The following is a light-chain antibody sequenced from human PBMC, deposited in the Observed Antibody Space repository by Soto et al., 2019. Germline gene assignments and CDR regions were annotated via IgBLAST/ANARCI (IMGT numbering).Light chain of an antibody. V-gene: IGKV3-11*01. CDR1: HSVSSY. CDR2: DAS. Sequence: EIVLTQSPATLSLSPWERATLSCRASHSVSSYCAWYQQKPGQAPRLLIYDASNRTTGIPARFSGSLYGTDFTLTISSLEPEDFAVYYCQQRGNWPLTFGQGTKVEIK. J-gene: IGKJ1*01. CDR3: QQRGNWPLT.